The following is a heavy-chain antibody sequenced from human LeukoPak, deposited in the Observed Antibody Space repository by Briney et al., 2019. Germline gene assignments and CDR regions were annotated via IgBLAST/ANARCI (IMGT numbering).Heavy chain of an antibody. CDR3: ARDLSTTGLVPHYYYYMDV. Sequence: ASVKVSCKASGYTFTGYYMHWVRQAPGQGLEWMGGIIPIFGTANYAQRFQGRVTITADESTSTAYMELSSLRSEDTAVYYCARDLSTTGLVPHYYYYMDVWGKGTTVTVSS. V-gene: IGHV1-69*13. J-gene: IGHJ6*03. CDR2: IIPIFGTA. CDR1: GYTFTGYY. D-gene: IGHD1-1*01.